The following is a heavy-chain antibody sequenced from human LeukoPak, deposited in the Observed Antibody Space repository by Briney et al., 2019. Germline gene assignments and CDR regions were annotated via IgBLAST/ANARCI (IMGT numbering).Heavy chain of an antibody. CDR1: GFPFSSYA. CDR3: AKKRAAAGIMGAFDM. J-gene: IGHJ3*02. Sequence: GGSLRLSCVTSGFPFSSYAMTWVRQAPGKGLEWVSTISGSGGSSYYADSAKGRFTISRDNSKNTLYLQMTSLRAEDTAVYYCAKKRAAAGIMGAFDMWGQGTMVTVSS. D-gene: IGHD6-13*01. V-gene: IGHV3-23*01. CDR2: ISGSGGSS.